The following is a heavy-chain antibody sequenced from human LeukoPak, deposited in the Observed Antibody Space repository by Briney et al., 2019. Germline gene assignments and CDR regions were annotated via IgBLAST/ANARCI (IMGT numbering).Heavy chain of an antibody. CDR1: GFTFSSYA. CDR3: TRTYSSSWPFDY. CDR2: ISYDGSDK. V-gene: IGHV3-30*01. Sequence: GGSLRLSCAASGFTFSSYAMHWVRQAPGKGLEWVAVISYDGSDKYYADSVKGRFTISRDNSKDTLYLQMNSLRAEDTAVYYCTRTYSSSWPFDYWGQGTLVTVSS. J-gene: IGHJ4*02. D-gene: IGHD6-13*01.